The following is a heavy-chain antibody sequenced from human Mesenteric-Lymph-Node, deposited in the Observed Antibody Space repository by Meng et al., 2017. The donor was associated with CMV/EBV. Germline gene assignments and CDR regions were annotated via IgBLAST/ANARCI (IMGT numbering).Heavy chain of an antibody. CDR3: ARGGPNWNYYYYYGMDV. CDR2: INPNSGGT. J-gene: IGHJ6*02. CDR1: GYTFTGYY. V-gene: IGHV1-2*02. D-gene: IGHD1-1*01. Sequence: ASVKVSCKASGYTFTGYYMHWVRQAPGQGLEWMGWINPNSGGTNYAQKFQGRVTMTRDTSISTAYMELSRLRSDDTAVYYCARGGPNWNYYYYYGMDVWGQGTTVTVSS.